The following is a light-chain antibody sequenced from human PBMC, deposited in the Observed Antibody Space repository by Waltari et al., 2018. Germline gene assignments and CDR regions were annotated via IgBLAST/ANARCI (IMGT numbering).Light chain of an antibody. J-gene: IGKJ1*01. CDR1: QSISRY. Sequence: EIMLRKPPGTRLLSPGERPTLSCRASQSISRYLAWYQHIPGQAPRLLIYDASTRATGIPDRFSGSGSGTDFSLTISRLEPEDFAVYYCQKYGSLPATFGQGTKVEIK. CDR3: QKYGSLPAT. V-gene: IGKV3-20*01. CDR2: DAS.